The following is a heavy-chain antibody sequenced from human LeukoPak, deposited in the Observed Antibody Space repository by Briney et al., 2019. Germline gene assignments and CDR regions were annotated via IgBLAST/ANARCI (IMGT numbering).Heavy chain of an antibody. CDR3: ARDSPGYGAYVS. CDR2: IKEDGSRE. V-gene: IGHV3-7*01. D-gene: IGHD5-12*01. CDR1: GFTFSTYW. Sequence: PGGSLSLPCAVSGFTFSTYWMTWVRPAPGKGLEWVANIKEDGSREYYVDSVKGRFTISRDNAKNSLYLQMDSLTAEDTAVYYCARDSPGYGAYVSWGQGTLVSVSS. J-gene: IGHJ1*01.